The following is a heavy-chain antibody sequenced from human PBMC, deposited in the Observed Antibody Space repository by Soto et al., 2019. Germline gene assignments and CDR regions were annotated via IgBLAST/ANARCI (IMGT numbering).Heavy chain of an antibody. V-gene: IGHV3-21*01. Sequence: VGSLRLSCESSVFTFSRVSMNWVRHVPGKGLEWVASISSASSETWYADSVKGRFIISRDNAQNSLFLRMNTLRPEDSAIYYCARVAYWGPGTQVTVSS. CDR1: VFTFSRVS. J-gene: IGHJ4*02. CDR2: ISSASSET. CDR3: ARVAY.